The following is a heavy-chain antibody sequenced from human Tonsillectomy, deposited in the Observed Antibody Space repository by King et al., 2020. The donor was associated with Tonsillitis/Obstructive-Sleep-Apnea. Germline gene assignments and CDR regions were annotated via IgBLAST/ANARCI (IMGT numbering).Heavy chain of an antibody. Sequence: QLVQSGGGVVQPGRSLRLSCAASGFTFSSYGMHWVRQAPGKGLEWVAVIWYDGSNKYYADSVKGRFTISRDNSKNTLYLQMNSLRAEDTAVYYCARESSIDGHFDYWGQGTLVTVSS. CDR3: ARESSIDGHFDY. V-gene: IGHV3-33*01. CDR1: GFTFSSYG. CDR2: IWYDGSNK. J-gene: IGHJ4*02. D-gene: IGHD5-24*01.